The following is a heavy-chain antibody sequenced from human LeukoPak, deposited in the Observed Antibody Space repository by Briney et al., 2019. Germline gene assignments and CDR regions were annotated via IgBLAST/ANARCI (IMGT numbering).Heavy chain of an antibody. CDR3: ASLSTTVTAYFDY. J-gene: IGHJ4*02. V-gene: IGHV4-59*01. D-gene: IGHD4-11*01. CDR2: IYYSGST. CDR1: GGSISSYY. Sequence: PSETLSLTCTVSGGSISSYYWSWIRQPPGKGLEWIGYIYYSGSTNYNPSLKSRVTISVDTSKNQFSLKLSSVTAADTAVYYCASLSTTVTAYFDYWGQGTPVTVSS.